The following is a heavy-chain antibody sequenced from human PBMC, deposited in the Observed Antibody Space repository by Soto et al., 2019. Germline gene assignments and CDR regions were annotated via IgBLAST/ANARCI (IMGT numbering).Heavy chain of an antibody. Sequence: GGSLRLSCAAAGFTFTTYSMNWVRLAPGKGLEWLSYISNTGSTIYYADSVKGRFTISRDNAKNSLYLQMSGLRVEDTAVYYCARGTMTAVSKTDSWGQGALVTVSS. V-gene: IGHV3-48*01. D-gene: IGHD4-17*01. CDR1: GFTFTTYS. J-gene: IGHJ4*02. CDR3: ARGTMTAVSKTDS. CDR2: ISNTGSTI.